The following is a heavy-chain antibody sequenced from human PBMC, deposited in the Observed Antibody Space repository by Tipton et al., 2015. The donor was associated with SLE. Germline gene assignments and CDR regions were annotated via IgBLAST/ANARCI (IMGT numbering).Heavy chain of an antibody. Sequence: TLSLTCTVSGDSISSFSYYWSWIRQRAGKGLEWVGHIYTSGSTHYNPSLESRVSMSLDMSSNQFSLKLTSVTAADTAVYYCARGDDIATDHFDYWGQGSLVTVSS. V-gene: IGHV4-61*09. D-gene: IGHD2-15*01. CDR1: GDSISSFSYY. J-gene: IGHJ4*02. CDR2: IYTSGST. CDR3: ARGDDIATDHFDY.